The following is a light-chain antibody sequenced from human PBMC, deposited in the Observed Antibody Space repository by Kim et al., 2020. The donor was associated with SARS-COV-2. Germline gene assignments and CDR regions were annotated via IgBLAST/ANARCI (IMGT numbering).Light chain of an antibody. CDR2: QDS. J-gene: IGLJ2*01. V-gene: IGLV3-1*01. CDR3: QAWDSSTAV. CDR1: KLGDKY. Sequence: SVSPGQTASITCSGDKLGDKYACWYQQKPGQSPVLGIYQDSKRPSGIPERFSGSNSGNTATLTISGTQAMDEADYYCQAWDSSTAVFGGGTKVTVL.